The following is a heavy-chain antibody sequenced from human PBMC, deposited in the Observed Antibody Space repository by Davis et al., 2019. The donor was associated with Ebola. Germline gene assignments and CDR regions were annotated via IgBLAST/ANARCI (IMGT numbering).Heavy chain of an antibody. V-gene: IGHV1-18*01. CDR2: ISAYNGNI. D-gene: IGHD5-24*01. CDR1: GGTFTSYA. Sequence: ASVKVSCKASGGTFTSYAISWVRQAPGQGLEWMGWISAYNGNIKSAQKFQDRVTMTTDTSTTTAHMELRSLRSDDTAVYYCARDARESHYGMDVWGQGTTVTVSS. CDR3: ARDARESHYGMDV. J-gene: IGHJ6*02.